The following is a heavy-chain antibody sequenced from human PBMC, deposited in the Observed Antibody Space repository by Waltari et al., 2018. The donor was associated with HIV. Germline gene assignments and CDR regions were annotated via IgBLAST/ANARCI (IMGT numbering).Heavy chain of an antibody. D-gene: IGHD3-10*01. CDR3: ARGGEMGAPYVGMDV. CDR2: MNPNSGNS. V-gene: IGHV1-8*01. CDR1: GYTFSNYD. Sequence: QAQLVQSGAEVKRPGASVKVSCKASGYTFSNYDFKWVRQATGPGLEWMGWMNPNSGNSGVVQKFQGRVTMTRDTSISTAYMELSSLGSEDTAVYYCARGGEMGAPYVGMDVWGQGTTVTVSS. J-gene: IGHJ6*02.